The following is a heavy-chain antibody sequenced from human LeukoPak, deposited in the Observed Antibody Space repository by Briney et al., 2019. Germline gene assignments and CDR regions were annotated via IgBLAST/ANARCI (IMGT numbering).Heavy chain of an antibody. CDR3: TTDCYYDILTGYYRYFDY. CDR1: GFTFSNAW. CDR2: IKSKTDGGTT. V-gene: IGHV3-15*07. D-gene: IGHD3-9*01. J-gene: IGHJ4*02. Sequence: PGGSLRLSCAASGFTFSNAWMNWVRQAPGKGLEWVGRIKSKTDGGTTDYAAPVKGRFTISRDDSKNTLYLQMNSLKTEDTAVYYCTTDCYYDILTGYYRYFDYWGQGTLVTVSS.